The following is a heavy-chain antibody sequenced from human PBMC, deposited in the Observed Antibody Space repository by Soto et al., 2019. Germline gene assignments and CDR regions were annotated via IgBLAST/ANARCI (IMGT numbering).Heavy chain of an antibody. V-gene: IGHV4-39*01. CDR1: GGSISSSSYY. J-gene: IGHJ5*02. CDR3: ARLGGSYRSWFDP. Sequence: PSETLSLTCTVSGGSISSSSYYWGWIRQPPGKGLEWIGSIYYSGSTYYNPSLKSRVTISVDTSKNQFSLKLSSVTAADTAVYYCARLGGSYRSWFDPWGQGTLVTAPQ. D-gene: IGHD1-26*01. CDR2: IYYSGST.